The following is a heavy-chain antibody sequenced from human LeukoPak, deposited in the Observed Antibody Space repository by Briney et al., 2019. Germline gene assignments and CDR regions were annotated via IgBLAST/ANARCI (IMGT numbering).Heavy chain of an antibody. CDR2: ISAYNGNT. J-gene: IGHJ6*03. D-gene: IGHD2-15*01. CDR3: ARSGECSGGSCQLDYYYYYYMDV. CDR1: GYTFTSYG. Sequence: ASVKVSCKASGYTFTSYGISWVRQAPGQGLEWMGWISAYNGNTNYAQKLQGRVTMTTDTSTSTAYMELRSLRSDDTAVYYCARSGECSGGSCQLDYYYYYYMDVWGKGTTVTVSS. V-gene: IGHV1-18*01.